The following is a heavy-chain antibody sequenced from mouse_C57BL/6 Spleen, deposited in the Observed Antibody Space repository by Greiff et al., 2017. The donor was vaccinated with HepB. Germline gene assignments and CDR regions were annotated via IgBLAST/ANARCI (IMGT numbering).Heavy chain of an antibody. V-gene: IGHV5-16*01. CDR2: INYDGSST. Sequence: EVKVVESEGGLVQPGRSMKLSCTASGFTFSDYYMAWVRQVPEKGLEWVANINYDGSSTYYLDSLKSRFIISRDNAKNILYLQMSSLKSEDTATYYCARSRSSYAMDYWGQGTSVTVSS. J-gene: IGHJ4*01. D-gene: IGHD1-1*01. CDR1: GFTFSDYY. CDR3: ARSRSSYAMDY.